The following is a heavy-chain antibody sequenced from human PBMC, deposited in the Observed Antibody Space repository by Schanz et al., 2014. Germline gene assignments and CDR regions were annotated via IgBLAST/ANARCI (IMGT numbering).Heavy chain of an antibody. CDR2: ISSSGSDI. CDR1: GFTISSYS. J-gene: IGHJ4*02. D-gene: IGHD3-22*01. CDR3: AIIGVMVDVAGKRADY. Sequence: EVHLVESGGGLVKRGGSLRLSCAASGFTISSYSMNWVRQAPGKGLEWVSSISSSGSDIYYADSVKGRFSISRDNAKNSLFLQMNRLRAEDTALYYCAIIGVMVDVAGKRADYWGQGTLVTVSS. V-gene: IGHV3-21*01.